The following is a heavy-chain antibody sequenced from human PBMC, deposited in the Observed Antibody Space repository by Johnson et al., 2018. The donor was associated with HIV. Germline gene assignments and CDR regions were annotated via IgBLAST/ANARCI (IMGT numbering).Heavy chain of an antibody. J-gene: IGHJ3*02. CDR3: ARDKGSWFDDAFDI. Sequence: QVQLVESGGGVVQPGRSLRLSCAASGFTFSSYAMHWVRQAPGKGLEWVAVISYDGSNKYYADSVKGRFTISRDNSKNTLYLQINSLKVEDTAVYYCARDKGSWFDDAFDIWGQGTMVTVSS. D-gene: IGHD6-13*01. CDR2: ISYDGSNK. V-gene: IGHV3-30*04. CDR1: GFTFSSYA.